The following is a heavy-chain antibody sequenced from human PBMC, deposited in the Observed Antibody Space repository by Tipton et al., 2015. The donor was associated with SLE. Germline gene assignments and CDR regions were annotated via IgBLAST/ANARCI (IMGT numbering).Heavy chain of an antibody. V-gene: IGHV4-59*01. J-gene: IGHJ2*01. D-gene: IGHD1-26*01. Sequence: TLSLTCTVSGGSISSYYWSWIRLPPGKGLEWIGYIYYSGNTNYNPSLKSQVTLSVDTSKNQFSLNLYSVTAADTAVYYCARDLSGSHLDLLGRGTPVTVSS. CDR2: IYYSGNT. CDR1: GGSISSYY. CDR3: ARDLSGSHLDL.